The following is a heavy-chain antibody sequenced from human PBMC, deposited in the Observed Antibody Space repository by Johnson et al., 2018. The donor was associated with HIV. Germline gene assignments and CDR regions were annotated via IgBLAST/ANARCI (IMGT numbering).Heavy chain of an antibody. D-gene: IGHD6-19*01. CDR2: IKQDGSEK. CDR3: ARDLRTPGSGWGVDAFDI. J-gene: IGHJ3*02. CDR1: GFTFSSYW. V-gene: IGHV3-7*01. Sequence: VQLVESGGGLVQPGGSLRLSCAASGFTFSSYWMSWVRQAPGKGLEWVANIKQDGSEKYYGDSVKGRFTISGDNAKNSLYLQMNSLRAEDTAVYYCARDLRTPGSGWGVDAFDIWGQGTMVTVSS.